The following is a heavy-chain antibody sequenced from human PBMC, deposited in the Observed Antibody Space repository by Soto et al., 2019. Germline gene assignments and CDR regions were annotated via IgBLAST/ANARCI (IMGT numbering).Heavy chain of an antibody. CDR2: IYYSGST. CDR3: ASNFGVLRYFDWSFDY. CDR1: GGSISSYY. V-gene: IGHV4-59*01. J-gene: IGHJ4*02. D-gene: IGHD3-9*01. Sequence: SETLSLTCTVSGGSISSYYWSWIRQPPGKGLEWIGYIYYSGSTNYNPSLKSRVTISVDTSKNQFSLKLSSVTAADTAVYYCASNFGVLRYFDWSFDYWGQGTLVTFSS.